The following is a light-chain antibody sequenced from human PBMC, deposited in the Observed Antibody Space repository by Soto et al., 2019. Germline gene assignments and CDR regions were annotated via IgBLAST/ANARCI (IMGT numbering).Light chain of an antibody. J-gene: IGLJ1*01. CDR1: SGDVGGYNY. CDR3: SSYTSSSTLLYV. CDR2: DVS. V-gene: IGLV2-14*01. Sequence: QSVLTQPASVSGSPGQSITISWTGTSGDVGGYNYVSWYQQHPGKAPKLMIYDVSNRPSGVSNRFSGSKSGNTASLTISGLQAEDEADYYCSSYTSSSTLLYVFGTGTKLTVL.